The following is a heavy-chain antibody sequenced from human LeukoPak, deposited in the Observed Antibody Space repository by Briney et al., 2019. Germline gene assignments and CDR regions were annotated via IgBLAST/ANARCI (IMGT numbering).Heavy chain of an antibody. V-gene: IGHV4-59*01. CDR3: ARDYNWNFDY. D-gene: IGHD1-20*01. CDR1: GGSTSSYY. J-gene: IGHJ4*02. CDR2: IYYGGST. Sequence: SETLSLTCSVSGGSTSSYYWSWIRQPPGKGLEWIGYIYYGGSTNSNPSLKSRVTISADTSKNLFSLKLSSVTAADTAVYYCARDYNWNFDYWGQGTLVTVSS.